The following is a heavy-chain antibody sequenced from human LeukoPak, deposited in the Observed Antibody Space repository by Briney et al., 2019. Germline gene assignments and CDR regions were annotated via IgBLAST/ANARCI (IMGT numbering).Heavy chain of an antibody. D-gene: IGHD6-13*01. V-gene: IGHV3-30*02. J-gene: IGHJ6*04. CDR3: AKDSEPYSSSWYWRAFLDV. CDR1: GFTFTSFA. CDR2: IRYDGSNK. Sequence: GGSLRLSCAASGFTFTSFAMSWVRQAPGKGLEWVAFIRYDGSNKYYADSVKGRFTISRDNSKNTLYLQMNSLRAEDTAVYYCAKDSEPYSSSWYWRAFLDVWGKGTTVTISS.